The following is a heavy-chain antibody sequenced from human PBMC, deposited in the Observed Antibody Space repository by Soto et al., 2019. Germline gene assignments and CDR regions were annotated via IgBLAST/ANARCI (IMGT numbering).Heavy chain of an antibody. CDR3: AREGIVGATNAFDI. CDR1: GFTFSSYG. D-gene: IGHD1-26*01. CDR2: IWYDGSNK. V-gene: IGHV3-33*01. J-gene: IGHJ3*02. Sequence: QVQLVESGGGVVQPGRSLRLSCAASGFTFSSYGMHWVRQAPGKGLEWVAVIWYDGSNKYYADSVKGRFTISRDNSKNTRYLQMNSLRAEDTAVYYCAREGIVGATNAFDIWGQGTMVTVSS.